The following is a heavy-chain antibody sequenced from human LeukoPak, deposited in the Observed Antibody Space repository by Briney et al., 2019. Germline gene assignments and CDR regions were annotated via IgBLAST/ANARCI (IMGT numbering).Heavy chain of an antibody. D-gene: IGHD4-17*01. CDR3: ARLPIGDYYFDY. V-gene: IGHV4-39*01. Sequence: PSETLSPTCTVSGGSISSSSYYWGWIRQPPGKGLEWIGSIYYSGSTYYNPSLKSRVTISVDTSKNQFSLKLSSVTAADTAVYYCARLPIGDYYFDYWGQGTLVTVSS. CDR2: IYYSGST. J-gene: IGHJ4*02. CDR1: GGSISSSSYY.